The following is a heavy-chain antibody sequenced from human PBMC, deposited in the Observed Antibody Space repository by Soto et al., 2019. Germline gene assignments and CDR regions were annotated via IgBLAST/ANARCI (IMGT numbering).Heavy chain of an antibody. Sequence: QVQLVESGGGVVQPGRSLRLSCAASGFTFSSYAMHWVRQAPGKGLEWVAVISYDGSNKYYADSVKGRFTISRDNSKNTLYLQMNSLRAEDTAVYYCARDLRVSYGDYGTDAFDIWGQGTMVTVSS. CDR1: GFTFSSYA. J-gene: IGHJ3*02. CDR2: ISYDGSNK. D-gene: IGHD4-17*01. CDR3: ARDLRVSYGDYGTDAFDI. V-gene: IGHV3-30-3*01.